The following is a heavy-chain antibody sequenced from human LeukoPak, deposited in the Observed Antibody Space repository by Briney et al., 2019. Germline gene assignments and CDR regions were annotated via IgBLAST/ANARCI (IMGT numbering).Heavy chain of an antibody. CDR3: AKSPGYYDSNGYYFVH. V-gene: IGHV3-23*01. CDR2: ISGSGGST. J-gene: IGHJ4*02. Sequence: TGGSLRLSCAASGFHFSSYAMSWVRQAPGKGLEWVSGISGSGGSTYYADSVKGRFSISRDNSKNTLYLQMNSLRAEDTAVYYCAKSPGYYDSNGYYFVHWGQGTLVTVSS. D-gene: IGHD3-22*01. CDR1: GFHFSSYA.